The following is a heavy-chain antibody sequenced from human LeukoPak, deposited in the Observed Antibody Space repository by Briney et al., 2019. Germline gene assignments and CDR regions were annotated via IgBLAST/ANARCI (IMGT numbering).Heavy chain of an antibody. V-gene: IGHV3-48*02. D-gene: IGHD2-21*02. CDR2: ISSSSSSI. J-gene: IGHJ3*02. Sequence: GGSLRLSCAASGFAFSTYSMNWVRQAPRKGLEGVSYISSSSSSINYADSVKGRFTISRDNAKNSVYLQMNSLRDDDTAVYYCARPKYCGGDCYHAFDIWGQGTMVTVSS. CDR1: GFAFSTYS. CDR3: ARPKYCGGDCYHAFDI.